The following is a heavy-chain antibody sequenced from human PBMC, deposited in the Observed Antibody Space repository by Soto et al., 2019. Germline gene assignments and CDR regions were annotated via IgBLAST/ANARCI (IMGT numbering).Heavy chain of an antibody. CDR3: AKGGSAYCSGGTCYHPFDY. J-gene: IGHJ4*02. D-gene: IGHD2-15*01. CDR2: ISGNGGGT. Sequence: PGRSLRLSCAASGFTFSSYAMHWVRRAPGKGLEWVSTISGNGGGTYYADSVKGRFTISRDNSKNTLYLQMDSLRVEDTAVYYCAKGGSAYCSGGTCYHPFDYWGQGTLVTVSS. V-gene: IGHV3-23*01. CDR1: GFTFSSYA.